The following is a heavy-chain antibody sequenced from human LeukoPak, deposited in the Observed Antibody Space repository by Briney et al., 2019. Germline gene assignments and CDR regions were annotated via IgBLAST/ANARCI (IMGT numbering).Heavy chain of an antibody. CDR2: ISYDGSNK. Sequence: GRSLRLSCAASGFTFSSYAMHWVRQAPGKGLEWVAVISYDGSNKYYADSVKGRFTISRDNSKNTLYLQMNSLRAEDTAVYYCARETWADQWELLYYFDYWGQGTLVTVSS. D-gene: IGHD1-26*01. CDR3: ARETWADQWELLYYFDY. J-gene: IGHJ4*02. CDR1: GFTFSSYA. V-gene: IGHV3-30*04.